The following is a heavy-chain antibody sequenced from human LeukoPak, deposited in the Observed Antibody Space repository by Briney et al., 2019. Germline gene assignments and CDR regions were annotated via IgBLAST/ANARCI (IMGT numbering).Heavy chain of an antibody. CDR2: ISNSGGNT. CDR3: AKVEYSSSSYYYYYGMDV. V-gene: IGHV3-23*01. CDR1: GFTFRTYA. J-gene: IGHJ6*02. D-gene: IGHD6-6*01. Sequence: GGSLRLSCAASGFTFRTYAMSWVRQAPGKGLEWVSAISNSGGNTYYAESVKGRFTISRGNSKNTLYMQMNSLRAEDTAVYYCAKVEYSSSSYYYYYGMDVWGQGTTVTVSS.